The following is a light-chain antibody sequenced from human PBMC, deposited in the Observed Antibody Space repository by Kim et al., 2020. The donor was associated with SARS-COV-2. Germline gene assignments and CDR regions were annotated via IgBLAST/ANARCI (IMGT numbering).Light chain of an antibody. CDR2: AAS. CDR3: QQSHTTPLLT. V-gene: IGKV1-39*01. CDR1: QSISTY. Sequence: SIGARVHIACRASQSISTYLNVYQQKPGKAPKLLIYAASTLQSGVPSRFSGSGSGTEFTLTSSSLQPEDFATYYCQQSHTTPLLTFGGGTKVDIK. J-gene: IGKJ4*01.